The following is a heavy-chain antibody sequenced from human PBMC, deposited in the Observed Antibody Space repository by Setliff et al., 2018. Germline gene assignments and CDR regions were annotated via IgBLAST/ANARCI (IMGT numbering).Heavy chain of an antibody. Sequence: ASVKVSCKTSGYPFVGYYIYWMRRAPGQGPEWMGWIDPKSGRTKYAVKFQGRVTMTRDTSINTIYMEVSSLTSDDTAMYYCAKQGDLAFDYWGQGTQVTVSS. CDR1: GYPFVGYY. D-gene: IGHD3-16*01. CDR3: AKQGDLAFDY. CDR2: IDPKSGRT. J-gene: IGHJ4*02. V-gene: IGHV1-2*02.